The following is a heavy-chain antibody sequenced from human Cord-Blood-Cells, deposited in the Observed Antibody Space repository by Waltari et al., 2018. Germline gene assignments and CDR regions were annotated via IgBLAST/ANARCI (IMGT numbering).Heavy chain of an antibody. Sequence: QVQLVESGGGVVQPGRSLRLSCAASGFTFSSYGMHWVRQAPGKGLEWVAGIWYDGSNKYYADSVKGRFTISRDNSKNTLYLQMNSLRAEDTAVYYCARDEMVVAATFDYWGQGTLVTVSS. J-gene: IGHJ4*02. CDR2: IWYDGSNK. V-gene: IGHV3-33*01. CDR1: GFTFSSYG. CDR3: ARDEMVVAATFDY. D-gene: IGHD2-15*01.